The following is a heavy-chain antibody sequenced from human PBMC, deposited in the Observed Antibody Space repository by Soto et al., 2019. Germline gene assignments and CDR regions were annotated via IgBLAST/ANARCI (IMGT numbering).Heavy chain of an antibody. V-gene: IGHV4-31*03. CDR1: GASMSSGGYY. D-gene: IGHD2-2*01. J-gene: IGHJ5*02. CDR3: ARVPGP. CDR2: IYYSGST. Sequence: SETLSLTCTVSGASMSSGGYYWTWIRQSPGKGLEWIGYIYYSGSTYYSPSLESRVAISLDTSKSQFSLNLRSVTAADTAVYYCARVPGPWGQGTLVTVSS.